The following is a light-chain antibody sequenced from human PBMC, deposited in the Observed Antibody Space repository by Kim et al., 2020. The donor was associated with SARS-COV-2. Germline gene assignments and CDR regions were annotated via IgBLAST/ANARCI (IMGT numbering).Light chain of an antibody. CDR2: DVS. J-gene: IGLJ3*02. CDR3: SSYTSRSTLAV. Sequence: SITISCTGTSSDVGGYNYVSWYQQHPGKAPKLMIYDVSNRPSGVSNRFSGSKSGNTASLTIAGLQTEDEADYYCSSYTSRSTLAVFGGGTQLTVL. CDR1: SSDVGGYNY. V-gene: IGLV2-14*03.